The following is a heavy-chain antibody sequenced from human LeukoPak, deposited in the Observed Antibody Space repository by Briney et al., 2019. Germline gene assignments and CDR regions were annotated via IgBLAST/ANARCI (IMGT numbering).Heavy chain of an antibody. Sequence: PGGPLRLPCRASGLTFRAYWMSGVRRSPGKGRVGVANLKQEGRKKYHGHSVKGRFPLSRENPKDSLYLQVNTLRAEDTAVYYCARGDYSDSSGDFTDAFDIWGQGTMVTVSS. CDR1: GLTFRAYW. CDR2: LKQEGRKK. CDR3: ARGDYSDSSGDFTDAFDI. D-gene: IGHD3-22*01. J-gene: IGHJ3*02. V-gene: IGHV3-7*01.